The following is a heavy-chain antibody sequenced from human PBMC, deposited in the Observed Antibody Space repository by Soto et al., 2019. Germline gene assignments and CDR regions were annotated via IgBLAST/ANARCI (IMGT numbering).Heavy chain of an antibody. Sequence: KSSETLSLTCTFSGGSVSSGSYYCSWIRQPPWKGLEWIGYIYYSGSTNYNPSLKSRVTISVDTSKNQFSLKLSSVTAADTAVYYCARVNERWDYGYHYGMEVWGQGTTVTVSS. J-gene: IGHJ6*02. CDR2: IYYSGST. CDR1: GGSVSSGSYY. CDR3: ARVNERWDYGYHYGMEV. V-gene: IGHV4-61*01. D-gene: IGHD4-17*01.